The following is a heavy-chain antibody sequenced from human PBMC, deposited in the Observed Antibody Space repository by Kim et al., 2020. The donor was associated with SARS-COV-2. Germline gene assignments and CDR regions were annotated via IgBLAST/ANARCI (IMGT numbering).Heavy chain of an antibody. V-gene: IGHV4-39*07. D-gene: IGHD3-9*01. CDR2: IYYSGST. CDR3: AREKRYFDWFNWFDP. J-gene: IGHJ5*02. CDR1: GGSSSSSSYY. Sequence: SETLSLTCTVSGGSSSSSSYYWGWIRQPPGKGLEWIGSIYYSGSTYYNPSLKSRVTISVDTSKNQFSLKLSSVTAADTAVYYCAREKRYFDWFNWFDPWGQGTLVTVSS.